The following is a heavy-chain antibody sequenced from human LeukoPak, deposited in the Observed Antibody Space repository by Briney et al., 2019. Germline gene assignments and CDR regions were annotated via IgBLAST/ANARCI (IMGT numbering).Heavy chain of an antibody. CDR3: ARSLFRGYYPFDY. CDR1: GDSISRYC. D-gene: IGHD3-22*01. Sequence: PSETLSLTCTVSGDSISRYCWSWVRQPPGKGLEWIGYIYYSGSTNHNPSLKSRVTISVDTSKNQFSLKLSSVTAADTAVYYCARSLFRGYYPFDYWGQGTLVTVSS. V-gene: IGHV4-59*01. CDR2: IYYSGST. J-gene: IGHJ4*02.